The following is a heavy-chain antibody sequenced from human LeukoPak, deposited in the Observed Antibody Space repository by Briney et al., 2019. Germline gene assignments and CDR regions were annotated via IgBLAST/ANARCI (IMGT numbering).Heavy chain of an antibody. CDR2: INPNNGAT. D-gene: IGHD1-1*01. J-gene: IGHJ4*02. CDR1: GYTFSGDY. Sequence: ASVRVSCKASGYTFSGDYIHWVRQAPGQGLEWMGWINPNNGATHYALKFQGGVTMTRGTSVTTFYMDMSSLRSAETAYYYCAMYNWNDLVSALDSWGQGTLVTVSS. V-gene: IGHV1-2*02. CDR3: AMYNWNDLVSALDS.